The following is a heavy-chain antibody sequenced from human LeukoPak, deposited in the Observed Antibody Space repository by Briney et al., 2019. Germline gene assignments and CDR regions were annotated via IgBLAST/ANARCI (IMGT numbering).Heavy chain of an antibody. CDR3: AKDPIIAARPYYFDY. J-gene: IGHJ4*02. D-gene: IGHD6-6*01. Sequence: GGSLRLSCAASGFTFSSYAMSWVRQAPGKGLEWVSSISGSGGSTYYADSVKGRFTISRDNSKNTLYLQMNSLRAEDTAVYYCAKDPIIAARPYYFDYWGQGTLVTVSS. CDR1: GFTFSSYA. CDR2: ISGSGGST. V-gene: IGHV3-23*01.